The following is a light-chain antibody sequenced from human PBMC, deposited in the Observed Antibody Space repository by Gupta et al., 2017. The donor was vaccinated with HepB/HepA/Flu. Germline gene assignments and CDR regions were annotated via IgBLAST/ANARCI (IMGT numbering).Light chain of an antibody. Sequence: DIQMTQSPSSLSASVGDRVTITCRANQTISRYLNWYQQKPGRAPNLLIYGASSLQSGVPSRFTGSGSGTEFTLTSSSLQPEDFAAYYCQQSYSSPLTFGGGTKVEIK. J-gene: IGKJ4*01. CDR2: GAS. CDR3: QQSYSSPLT. CDR1: QTISRY. V-gene: IGKV1-39*01.